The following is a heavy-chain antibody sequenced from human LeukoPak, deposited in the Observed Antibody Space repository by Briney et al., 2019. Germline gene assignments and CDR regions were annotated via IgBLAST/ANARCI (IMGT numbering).Heavy chain of an antibody. D-gene: IGHD1-1*01. V-gene: IGHV4-59*12. CDR1: GVSISSDY. J-gene: IGHJ3*02. CDR3: ARGGGDWNDAYQNAFDI. Sequence: SETLSLTCSVTGVSISSDYWTWIRQPPGKGLEWIGYISYSGNTNYNPSLKSRVTISVDTSKNQFSLKLSSVTAADTAVYYSARGGGDWNDAYQNAFDIWDQGTMGTVSS. CDR2: ISYSGNT.